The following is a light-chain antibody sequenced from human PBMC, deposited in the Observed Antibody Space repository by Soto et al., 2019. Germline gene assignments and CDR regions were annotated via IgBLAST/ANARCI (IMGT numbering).Light chain of an antibody. J-gene: IGLJ3*02. CDR2: DVT. CDR1: SSDVGGYDH. V-gene: IGLV2-14*03. Sequence: QSVLTQPASVSGSPGQSITISCTGTSSDVGGYDHVSWYQQHPGKAPKLIIYDVTVRPSEISRRFSGSKSDNTASLAVSGLQPEDEADYYCSSYTNKDTLLFGGGTKVTVL. CDR3: SSYTNKDTLL.